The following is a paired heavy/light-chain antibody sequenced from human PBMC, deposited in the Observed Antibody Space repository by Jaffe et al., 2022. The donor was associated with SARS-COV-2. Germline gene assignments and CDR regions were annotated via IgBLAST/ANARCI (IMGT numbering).Heavy chain of an antibody. D-gene: IGHD6-6*01. V-gene: IGHV2-5*02. CDR2: IYWDDDK. CDR1: GFSLTTNGVA. Sequence: QITLKESGPTLVKPTQTLTLTCAFSGFSLTTNGVAVGWIRQPPGKALEWLAFIYWDDDKRYSPSLKSRLTITKDTSKSQVVLTMTNMDPVDTATYYCAHSPHIAPRHFDYWGQGTLVTVSS. J-gene: IGHJ4*02. CDR3: AHSPHIAPRHFDY.
Light chain of an antibody. CDR3: QSYDSSLSDWV. J-gene: IGLJ3*02. V-gene: IGLV1-40*01. Sequence: QSVLTQPPSVSGAPGQRVTISCTGSSSNIGANYDVHWYQHLPGTAPKLLIYGNSNRPSGVPDRFSGSKSGTSASLAITGLQAEDEADYYCQSYDSSLSDWVFGGGTKLTVL. CDR2: GNS. CDR1: SSNIGANYD.